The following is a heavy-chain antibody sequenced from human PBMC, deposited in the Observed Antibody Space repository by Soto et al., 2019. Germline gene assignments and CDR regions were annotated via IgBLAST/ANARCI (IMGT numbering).Heavy chain of an antibody. Sequence: QVQLVESGGGLVKPGGSLRLSCAASGFTFSDYYMSWIRQAPGKGLEWVSYISSSSSYTNYADSVKGRFTISRDNAKNSLYLQMNSRRAEDTAVYYCARAGSGWYSNQFDYWGQGTLVTVSS. J-gene: IGHJ4*02. CDR2: ISSSSSYT. D-gene: IGHD6-19*01. CDR1: GFTFSDYY. V-gene: IGHV3-11*05. CDR3: ARAGSGWYSNQFDY.